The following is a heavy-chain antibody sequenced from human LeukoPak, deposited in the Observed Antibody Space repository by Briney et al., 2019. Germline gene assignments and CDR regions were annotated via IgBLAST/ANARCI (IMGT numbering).Heavy chain of an antibody. CDR2: IKSKTDGGAT. CDR1: GFTFSNAW. CDR3: IACIGHWFDP. J-gene: IGHJ5*02. Sequence: GGSLRLSYAASGFTFSNAWMSWVRKAPGKGRDWVGRIKSKTDGGATDYAAPVKGRFTISRDDSKNTLYLQMNSLKTEDTAVYYCIACIGHWFDPWGQGTLVTVSS. V-gene: IGHV3-15*05.